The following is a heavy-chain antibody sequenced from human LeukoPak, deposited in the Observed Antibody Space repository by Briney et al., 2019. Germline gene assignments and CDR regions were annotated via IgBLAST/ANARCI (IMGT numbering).Heavy chain of an antibody. Sequence: GGSLRLSCAASGFTFSTNYMSWVRQAPGKGLEWVSVIYSGGTTNYADSAKGRFTISRDNSKNTVYLQMNSLRAEDTAVYYCARGGYAHYYGMDVWGQGTTVTVSS. CDR1: GFTFSTNY. CDR2: IYSGGTT. J-gene: IGHJ6*02. D-gene: IGHD5-18*01. V-gene: IGHV3-53*01. CDR3: ARGGYAHYYGMDV.